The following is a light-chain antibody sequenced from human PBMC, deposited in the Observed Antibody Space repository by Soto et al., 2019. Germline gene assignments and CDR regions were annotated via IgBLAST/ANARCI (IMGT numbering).Light chain of an antibody. J-gene: IGKJ5*01. V-gene: IGKV1-5*01. CDR2: DAS. CDR1: QDISTF. CDR3: QQYGSSIT. Sequence: DIQMTQSPSTLSASVGDRVTISCRASQDISTFLAWYQHKPGKAPKLLIYDASTLQTGVPSRFSGSGSGTDFTLTISRLEPEGFAVYYCQQYGSSITFGQGTRLEIK.